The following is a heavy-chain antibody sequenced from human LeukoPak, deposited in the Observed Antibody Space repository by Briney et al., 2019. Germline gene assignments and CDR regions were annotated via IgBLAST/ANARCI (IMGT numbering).Heavy chain of an antibody. CDR2: IYTGGST. Sequence: PSETLSFTCTVSGVSISSYYWSWIRQRAGKGLEWIGRIYTGGSTNYNPSLKSRATMSVDTSKNQFSLKLSSVTAADTAVYYCARLRMDYYDSSGYYWGYYYYGMDVWGQGTTVTVSS. J-gene: IGHJ6*02. D-gene: IGHD3-22*01. CDR1: GVSISSYY. V-gene: IGHV4-4*07. CDR3: ARLRMDYYDSSGYYWGYYYYGMDV.